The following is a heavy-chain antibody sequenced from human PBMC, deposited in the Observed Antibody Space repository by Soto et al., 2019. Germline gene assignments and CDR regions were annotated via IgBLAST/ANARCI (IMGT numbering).Heavy chain of an antibody. J-gene: IGHJ4*02. V-gene: IGHV4-31*03. CDR1: DASISTATFY. CDR3: ARGEAGVAGRLDY. CDR2: IYYSGSA. Sequence: QVQLQQSGPGLVKPSQTLSLTCTVSDASISTATFYWIRQLPGEALEWIGYIYYSGSASYNSSLRSRATLSLDTSKSEFSLTLTSLTAADTAVYYCARGEAGVAGRLDYWGQGTLVTVSS. D-gene: IGHD6-19*01.